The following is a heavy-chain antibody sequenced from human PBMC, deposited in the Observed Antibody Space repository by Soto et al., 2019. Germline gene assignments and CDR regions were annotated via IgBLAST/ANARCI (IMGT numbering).Heavy chain of an antibody. Sequence: ASVKVSCKVSGYTLTELSMHWVRQAPGKGLEWMGGLDPEDGETIYAQKFQGRVTMTEDTSTDTAYMELSSLRSEDTAVYYCATVKDYGDYAWFDPWGQGTLVTVSS. CDR2: LDPEDGET. V-gene: IGHV1-24*01. D-gene: IGHD4-17*01. CDR1: GYTLTELS. J-gene: IGHJ5*02. CDR3: ATVKDYGDYAWFDP.